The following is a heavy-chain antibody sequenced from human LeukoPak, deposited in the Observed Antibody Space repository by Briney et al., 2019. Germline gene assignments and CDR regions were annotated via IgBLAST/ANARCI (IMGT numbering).Heavy chain of an antibody. CDR3: ARPFIGLNPVGAFDI. D-gene: IGHD4-23*01. Sequence: ASETLSLTCTVSGGSISSSSYYWGWIRQPPGKGLEWIGSIYYSGSTYYNPSLKSRVTISVDTSKNQFSLKLSSVTAADTAVYYCARPFIGLNPVGAFDIWGQGTMVTVSS. J-gene: IGHJ3*02. CDR2: IYYSGST. V-gene: IGHV4-39*01. CDR1: GGSISSSSYY.